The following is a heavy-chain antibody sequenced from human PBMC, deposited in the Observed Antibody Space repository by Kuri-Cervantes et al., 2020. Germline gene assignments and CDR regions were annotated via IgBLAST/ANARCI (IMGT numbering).Heavy chain of an antibody. D-gene: IGHD6-19*01. CDR1: GGSISSGGYS. CDR2: IYYSGST. CDR3: ARHRIAVAAVDY. Sequence: SETLSLTCAVSGGSISSGGYSWSWIRQPPGKGLEWIGSIYYSGSTYYNPSLKSRVTISVDTSKNQFSLKMSSVTAADTAVYYCARHRIAVAAVDYWGQGTLVTVSS. V-gene: IGHV4-30-2*03. J-gene: IGHJ4*02.